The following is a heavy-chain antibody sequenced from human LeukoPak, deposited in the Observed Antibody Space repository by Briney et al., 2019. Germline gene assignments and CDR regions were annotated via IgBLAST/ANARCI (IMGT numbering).Heavy chain of an antibody. CDR1: GYTLTELA. V-gene: IGHV1-24*01. Sequence: ASVKVSCKVSGYTLTELAMLWVRQAPGQGLEWMGGFDPEDGETIYAQKFQGRVTITEDTSTDTAYMELGSLRCEDTGVYFCATGLYFYDSSGPFDYWGQGTLVSVSS. J-gene: IGHJ4*02. D-gene: IGHD3-22*01. CDR3: ATGLYFYDSSGPFDY. CDR2: FDPEDGET.